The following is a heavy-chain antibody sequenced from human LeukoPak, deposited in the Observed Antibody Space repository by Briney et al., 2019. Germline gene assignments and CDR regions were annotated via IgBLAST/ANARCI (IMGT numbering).Heavy chain of an antibody. D-gene: IGHD3-10*01. V-gene: IGHV3-9*01. J-gene: IGHJ4*02. CDR3: AVEVGWFGELLSQRFDY. Sequence: TGGSLRLSCAASGFTFDDYAMHWVRHAPGKGLEWVSGISWNSGSIGYADSVKGRFTISRDNAKNSLYLQMNSLRAEDTALYYCAVEVGWFGELLSQRFDYWGQGTLVTVSS. CDR2: ISWNSGSI. CDR1: GFTFDDYA.